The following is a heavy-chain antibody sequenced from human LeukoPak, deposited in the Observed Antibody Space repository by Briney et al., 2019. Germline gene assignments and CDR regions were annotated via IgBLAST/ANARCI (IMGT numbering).Heavy chain of an antibody. V-gene: IGHV3-74*01. D-gene: IGHD2-21*01. CDR1: GLTFSNVW. J-gene: IGHJ3*01. Sequence: AGGSLRLSCEVSGLTFSNVWMHWVRQPPGQGLVWVSRINTAGSTVYADPVKGRFTISRDNAKNMVYLQMNSLRAEDTAVYYCASFRDTDNWGRGTMVTVSS. CDR3: ASFRDTDN. CDR2: INTAGST.